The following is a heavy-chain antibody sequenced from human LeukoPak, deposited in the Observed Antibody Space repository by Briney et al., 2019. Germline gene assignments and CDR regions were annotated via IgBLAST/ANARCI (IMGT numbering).Heavy chain of an antibody. CDR2: INPNSGGT. CDR1: GHTFTGYY. D-gene: IGHD3-3*01. V-gene: IGHV1-2*02. Sequence: GASVKVSCKASGHTFTGYYMHWGRQAPGQRLVWMGWINPNSGGTNYAQKFQGRVTMTRDTSISTAYMELSRLRSDDTAVYYCARVVRFLEWLNNWGQGTLVTVSS. CDR3: ARVVRFLEWLNN. J-gene: IGHJ4*02.